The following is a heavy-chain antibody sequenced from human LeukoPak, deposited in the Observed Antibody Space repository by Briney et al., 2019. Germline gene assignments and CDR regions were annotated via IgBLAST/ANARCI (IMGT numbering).Heavy chain of an antibody. V-gene: IGHV4-39*01. D-gene: IGHD6-19*01. CDR3: ARHLRGTGWYFMQH. Sequence: PSETLSLTCIVSGGSISSDSYYWAWIRQPPGKGLQWIGSLYYRGSAYYDSSLKSRVTISGDTSQNQFFLKLSSVTAADTAVYYCARHLRGTGWYFMQHWGQGALVTVSS. CDR1: GGSISSDSYY. J-gene: IGHJ1*01. CDR2: LYYRGSA.